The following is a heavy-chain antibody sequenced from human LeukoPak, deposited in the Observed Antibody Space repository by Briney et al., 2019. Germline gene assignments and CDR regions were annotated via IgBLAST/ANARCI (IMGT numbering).Heavy chain of an antibody. J-gene: IGHJ6*02. CDR2: I. CDR1: GFTFSSYS. V-gene: IGHV3-21*01. CDR3: AREHHDILTGYYYYGMDV. D-gene: IGHD3-9*01. Sequence: GGSLRLSCAASGFTFSSYSMSWVRQAPGKGLEWVSSIYYADSVKGRFTISRDNAKNSLYLQMNSLRAEDTAVYYCAREHHDILTGYYYYGMDVWGQGTTVTVSS.